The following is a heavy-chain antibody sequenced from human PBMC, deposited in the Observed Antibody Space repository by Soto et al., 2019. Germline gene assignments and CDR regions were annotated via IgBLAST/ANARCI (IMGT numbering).Heavy chain of an antibody. CDR3: ARRYCSSTSCYSDYYYYYGMDV. D-gene: IGHD2-2*01. Sequence: QLQLQESGPGLVKPSETLSLTCTVSGGSISSSSYYWGWIRQPPGKGLEWIGSIYYSGSTYYNPSLKGRVTISVDTSKNQFSLKLSSVTAADTAVYYCARRYCSSTSCYSDYYYYYGMDVWGQGTTVTVSS. CDR1: GGSISSSSYY. J-gene: IGHJ6*02. CDR2: IYYSGST. V-gene: IGHV4-39*01.